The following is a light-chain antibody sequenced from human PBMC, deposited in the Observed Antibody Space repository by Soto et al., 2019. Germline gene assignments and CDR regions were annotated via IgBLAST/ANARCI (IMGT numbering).Light chain of an antibody. J-gene: IGKJ1*01. CDR1: QSVDSSY. Sequence: EIVWTQFPGTLSLSPGERATHSCRASQSVDSSYLAWYHQRPGQAPRLLIYGASSRATGIPDRFSGSGSGTDFTLTISRLEPEDFAVYYCQHFGSSRGTFGQGTKVDIK. V-gene: IGKV3-20*01. CDR2: GAS. CDR3: QHFGSSRGT.